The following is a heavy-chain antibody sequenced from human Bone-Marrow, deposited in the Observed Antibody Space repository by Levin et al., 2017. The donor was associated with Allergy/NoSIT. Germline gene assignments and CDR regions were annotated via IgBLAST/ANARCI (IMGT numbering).Heavy chain of an antibody. CDR3: SALASRPY. D-gene: IGHD6-6*01. J-gene: IGHJ4*02. Sequence: SLKISCSVSGLSIDDYVMHWVRQVPGKGLEWVAGINWNSDQILYADSVQGRFTISRDNAKNSLFLQMSSLRLDDTAVYYCSALASRPYWSQGTLVTVSS. V-gene: IGHV3-9*01. CDR2: INWNSDQI. CDR1: GLSIDDYV.